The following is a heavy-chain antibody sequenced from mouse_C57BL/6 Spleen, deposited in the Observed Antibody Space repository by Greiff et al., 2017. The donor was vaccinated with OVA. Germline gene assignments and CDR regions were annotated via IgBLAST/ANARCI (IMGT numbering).Heavy chain of an antibody. V-gene: IGHV1-81*01. CDR2: IYPRSGNT. CDR3: ARRITTVVDPLDY. D-gene: IGHD1-1*01. J-gene: IGHJ2*01. CDR1: GYTFTSYG. Sequence: VKLMESGAELARPGASVKLSCKASGYTFTSYGISWVKQRTGQGLEWIGEIYPRSGNTYYNEKFKGKATVTADKSSSTAYMELRSLTSEDSAVYFCARRITTVVDPLDYWGQGTTLTVSS.